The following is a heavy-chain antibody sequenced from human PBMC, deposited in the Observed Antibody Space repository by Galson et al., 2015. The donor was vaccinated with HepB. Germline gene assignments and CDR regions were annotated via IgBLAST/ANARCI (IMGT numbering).Heavy chain of an antibody. Sequence: SVKVSCKASGYTFTGYYMHWVRQAPGQGLEWMGWINPNSGGTNYAQKFQGRVTMTRDTSISTAYMELSRLRSDDTAVYYCARNNFMSGFAKDAFDIWGQGTMVTVSS. D-gene: IGHD1-1*01. CDR3: ARNNFMSGFAKDAFDI. CDR2: INPNSGGT. CDR1: GYTFTGYY. J-gene: IGHJ3*02. V-gene: IGHV1-2*02.